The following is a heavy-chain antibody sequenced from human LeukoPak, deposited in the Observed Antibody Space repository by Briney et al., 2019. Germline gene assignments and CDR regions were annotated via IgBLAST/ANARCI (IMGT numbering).Heavy chain of an antibody. J-gene: IGHJ4*02. CDR2: INHSGST. V-gene: IGHV4-34*01. CDR1: GGSFSGYY. Sequence: PSETLSLTCAVYGGSFSGYYWSWIRQPPGKGLEWIGEINHSGSTNYNPSLKSRVTISVDTSKNQFSLKLSSVTAADTAVYYCARGGGIGYYDSSGYFPPYYFDYWGQGTLVTVSS. CDR3: ARGGGIGYYDSSGYFPPYYFDY. D-gene: IGHD3-22*01.